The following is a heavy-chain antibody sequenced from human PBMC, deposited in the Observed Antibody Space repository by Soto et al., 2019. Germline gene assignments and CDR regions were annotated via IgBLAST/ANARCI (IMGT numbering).Heavy chain of an antibody. CDR1: GFTFSSYG. CDR2: ISYDGSNK. D-gene: IGHD1-26*01. V-gene: IGHV3-30*18. Sequence: QVQLVESGGGVVQPGRSLRLSCAASGFTFSSYGMHWVRQAPGKGLEWVAVISYDGSNKYYADSVKGRFTISRDNSKNTLYLQMNSLRAEDTDVYYCAKEEGEPSYNWFDPWGQGTLVTVSS. J-gene: IGHJ5*02. CDR3: AKEEGEPSYNWFDP.